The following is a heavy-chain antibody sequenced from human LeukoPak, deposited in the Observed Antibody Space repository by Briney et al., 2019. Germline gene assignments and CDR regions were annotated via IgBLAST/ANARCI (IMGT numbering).Heavy chain of an antibody. CDR2: IYPGDSDT. J-gene: IGHJ4*02. CDR1: GYSFTSYW. D-gene: IGHD6-13*01. CDR3: ARQDRSWGGGFDY. Sequence: GESLKISCRGSGYSFTSYWIVWVRQMPGKGLEWMGIIYPGDSDTRYSPSFQGQVTISADKSISTAYLQWSSLKASDTAMYYCARQDRSWGGGFDYWGQGTLVTVSS. V-gene: IGHV5-51*01.